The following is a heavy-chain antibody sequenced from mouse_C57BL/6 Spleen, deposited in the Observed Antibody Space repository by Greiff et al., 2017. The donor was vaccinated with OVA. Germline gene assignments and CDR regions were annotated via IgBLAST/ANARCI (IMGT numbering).Heavy chain of an antibody. CDR3: ARHNYGDYFDY. CDR1: GFTFSSYG. D-gene: IGHD1-1*02. CDR2: ISSGGSYT. Sequence: EVQGVESWGDLVKPGGSLKLSCAASGFTFSSYGMSWVRQTPDKRLEWVATISSGGSYTYYPDSVKGRFTISRDNAKNTLYLQMSSLKSEDTAMYYCARHNYGDYFDYWGQGTTLTVSS. J-gene: IGHJ2*01. V-gene: IGHV5-6*01.